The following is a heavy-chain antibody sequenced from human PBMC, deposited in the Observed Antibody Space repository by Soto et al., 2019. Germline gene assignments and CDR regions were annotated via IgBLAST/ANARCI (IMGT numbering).Heavy chain of an antibody. J-gene: IGHJ6*02. D-gene: IGHD3-16*01. CDR1: GITFSSYA. CDR2: ISGSGGTT. CDR3: AKGGFWVHYGMDV. V-gene: IGHV3-23*01. Sequence: EVQLLESGGGLVQPGASLRLSCAASGITFSSYAMNWVRQAPGRGLEWVSAISGSGGTTYYADSVNGRFTISRDNSKNTLYLQMNSLRADDTAVYHCAKGGFWVHYGMDVWGQGTTVTVSS.